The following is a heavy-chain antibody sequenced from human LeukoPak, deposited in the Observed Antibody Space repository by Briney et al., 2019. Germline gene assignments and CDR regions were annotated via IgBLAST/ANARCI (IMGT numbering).Heavy chain of an antibody. CDR3: ARRESIVVVTAIDFDY. J-gene: IGHJ4*02. D-gene: IGHD2-21*02. V-gene: IGHV1-2*02. CDR1: GYTFTGYY. CDR2: INPNSGGT. Sequence: ASVKVSCKASGYTFTGYYMHWVRQAPGQGLEWMGWINPNSGGTNYAQKFQGRVTMTRDASISTAYMELSRLRSDDTAVYYRARRESIVVVTAIDFDYWGQGTLVTVSS.